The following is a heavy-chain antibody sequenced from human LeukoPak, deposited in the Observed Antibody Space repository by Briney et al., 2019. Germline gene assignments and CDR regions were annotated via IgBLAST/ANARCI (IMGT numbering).Heavy chain of an antibody. V-gene: IGHV3-48*03. CDR2: ISSSGSTI. Sequence: GGSLRLSCAASGFTFSSYEMNWVRQAPGKGLEWVSYISSSGSTIYYADSVKGRFTISRDSAKNSLYLQMNSLRAEDTAVYYLSRVGDYGVLYWGQGTLVTVSS. D-gene: IGHD4-17*01. J-gene: IGHJ4*02. CDR1: GFTFSSYE. CDR3: SRVGDYGVLY.